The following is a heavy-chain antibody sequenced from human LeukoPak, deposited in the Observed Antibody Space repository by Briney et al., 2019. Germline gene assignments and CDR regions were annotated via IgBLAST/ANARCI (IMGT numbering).Heavy chain of an antibody. CDR3: ARGHDYGDYDLYGMDV. Sequence: ASVKVSCKASGYTFTSYDINWVRQATGQGLEWMGWMNPNSGNTGYAQKFQGRVTTTRNTSISTAYMELSSLRSEDTAVYYCARGHDYGDYDLYGMDVWGQGTTVTVSS. CDR1: GYTFTSYD. V-gene: IGHV1-8*01. J-gene: IGHJ6*02. CDR2: MNPNSGNT. D-gene: IGHD4-17*01.